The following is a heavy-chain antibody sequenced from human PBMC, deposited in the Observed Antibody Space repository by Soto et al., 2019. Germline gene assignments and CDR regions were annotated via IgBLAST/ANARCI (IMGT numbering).Heavy chain of an antibody. CDR3: AGDLRARARYCSGGSCYSFFDY. J-gene: IGHJ4*02. CDR1: GYTFTSYG. CDR2: ISAYNGNT. Sequence: QVQLVQSGAEVKKPGASVKVSCKASGYTFTSYGISWVRQAPGQGLEWMGWISAYNGNTNYAQKLQGRVTMTTDTSTSTAYMELRSLRSDDTAVYYCAGDLRARARYCSGGSCYSFFDYWGQGTLVTVSS. V-gene: IGHV1-18*04. D-gene: IGHD2-15*01.